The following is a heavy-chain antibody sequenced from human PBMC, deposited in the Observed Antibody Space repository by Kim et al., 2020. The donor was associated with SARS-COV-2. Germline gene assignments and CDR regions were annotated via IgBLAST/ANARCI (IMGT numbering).Heavy chain of an antibody. J-gene: IGHJ5*01. CDR3: AKDPFYDFWSGYYFDC. D-gene: IGHD3-3*01. Sequence: SVKGRFTVSRGNSKNTLYLKMSSLRAEDTAVYFCAKDPFYDFWSGYYFDCWGQGALVTVSS. V-gene: IGHV3-23*01.